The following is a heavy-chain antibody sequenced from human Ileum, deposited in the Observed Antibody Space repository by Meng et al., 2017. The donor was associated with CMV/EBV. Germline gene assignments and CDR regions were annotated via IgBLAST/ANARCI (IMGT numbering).Heavy chain of an antibody. CDR3: VTSGWYNDH. J-gene: IGHJ5*02. V-gene: IGHV3-7*01. CDR2: IKEDGSEK. Sequence: GGSLRLSCEALGFIFTDRFMGWVRQLPGQRLEGVADIKEDGSEKYDVDSVKGRFTISRDDAKASVYLEMNNLRVEDTALYYCVTSGWYNDHWGQGTLVTVSS. D-gene: IGHD6-19*01. CDR1: GFIFTDRF.